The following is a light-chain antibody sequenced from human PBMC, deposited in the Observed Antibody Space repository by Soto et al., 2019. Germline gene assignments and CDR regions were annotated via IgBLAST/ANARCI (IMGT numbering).Light chain of an antibody. J-gene: IGLJ2*01. CDR1: SSDVGGYNY. CDR2: EVS. V-gene: IGLV2-8*01. CDR3: SSYGGSDNLV. Sequence: QSALTQPPSASGSPGQSVTISCTGTSSDVGGYNYVSWYQHHPGKAPKLMLYEVSKRPSGVPDRFSGSKSGNTASLTVSGLQAEDEADYYCSSYGGSDNLVFGGGTQLTVL.